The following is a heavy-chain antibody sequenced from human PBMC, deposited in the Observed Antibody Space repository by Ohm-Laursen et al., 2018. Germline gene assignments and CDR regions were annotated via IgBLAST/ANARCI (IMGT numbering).Heavy chain of an antibody. CDR3: ASRRVGAGVVDY. D-gene: IGHD1-26*01. CDR1: GFIFSDYY. CDR2: ISSSSITI. J-gene: IGHJ4*02. V-gene: IGHV3-11*04. Sequence: SLRLSCAASGFIFSDYYMSWIRQAPGKGLEWVSYISSSSITIYYADSVKGRFTISRDNAKNSLYLQMNSLRAEDTAVYYCASRRVGAGVVDYWGQGTLVTVSS.